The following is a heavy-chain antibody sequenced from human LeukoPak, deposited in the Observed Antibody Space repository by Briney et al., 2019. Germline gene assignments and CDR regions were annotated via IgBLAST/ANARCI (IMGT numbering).Heavy chain of an antibody. CDR1: GGSISSYY. V-gene: IGHV4-59*12. D-gene: IGHD3-3*01. CDR2: IYYSGST. J-gene: IGHJ4*02. CDR3: ARLRFLEWFGEFDY. Sequence: SETLSLTCTVSGGSISSYYWSWIRQPPGKGLEWIGYIYYSGSTNYNPSLKSRVTISVDTSKNQFSLKLGSVTAADTAVYYCARLRFLEWFGEFDYWGQGTLVTVSS.